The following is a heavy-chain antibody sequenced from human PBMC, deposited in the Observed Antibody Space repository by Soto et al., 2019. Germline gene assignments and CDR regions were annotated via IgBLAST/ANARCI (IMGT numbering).Heavy chain of an antibody. D-gene: IGHD3-16*02. CDR1: GYTFTNYG. J-gene: IGHJ6*02. CDR2: ISAYNGDT. Sequence: QVQLVQSGAEVKKPGASVKVSCQASGYTFTNYGFSWVRQAPGQGLEWMGWISAYNGDTNYTQKFQGRVTLTTDTATSTAYMELRSLRSDDTAVYYCARGHPLSGMDVWGQGTTVTVSS. V-gene: IGHV1-18*01. CDR3: ARGHPLSGMDV.